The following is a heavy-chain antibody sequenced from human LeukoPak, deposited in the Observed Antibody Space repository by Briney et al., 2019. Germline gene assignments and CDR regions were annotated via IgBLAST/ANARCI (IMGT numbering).Heavy chain of an antibody. Sequence: PGGSLRLSCTASGFTFSTHAMHWVRQAPGKGLEWVAIILYDGSNKHYADSVKGRFSISRDNSKNTLYLQMNGLRAEDTAVYYCARVPYGSGTYTDCWGQGTLVTVSS. D-gene: IGHD3-10*01. CDR2: ILYDGSNK. V-gene: IGHV3-30-3*01. CDR1: GFTFSTHA. CDR3: ARVPYGSGTYTDC. J-gene: IGHJ4*02.